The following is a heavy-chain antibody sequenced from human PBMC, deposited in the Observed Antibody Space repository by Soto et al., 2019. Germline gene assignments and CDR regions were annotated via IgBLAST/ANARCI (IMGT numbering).Heavy chain of an antibody. V-gene: IGHV6-1*01. CDR2: TYYRSKWYN. J-gene: IGHJ6*03. CDR1: GDSVSSNSAA. CDR3: ARAVAGAMVRGVIIDYYYYYMDV. D-gene: IGHD3-10*01. Sequence: SQTLSLTCAISGDSVSSNSAAWNWIRQSPSRGLEWLGRTYYRSKWYNDYAVSVKSRITINPDTSKNQFSLQLNSVTPEDTAVYYCARAVAGAMVRGVIIDYYYYYMDVWGKGTTVTVSS.